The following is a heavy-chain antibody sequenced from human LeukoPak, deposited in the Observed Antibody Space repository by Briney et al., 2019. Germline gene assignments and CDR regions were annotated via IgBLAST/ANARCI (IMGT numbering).Heavy chain of an antibody. CDR1: GGSISSYY. CDR2: IYYSGST. J-gene: IGHJ4*02. V-gene: IGHV4-59*08. CDR3: ARQGGSDY. D-gene: IGHD3-16*01. Sequence: SETLSLTCTVSGGSISSYYWSWIRQPPGKGLEWIGYIYYSGSTYYNPSLKSRVTISVDTSKNQFSLKLSSVTAADTAVYYCARQGGSDYWGQGTLVTVSS.